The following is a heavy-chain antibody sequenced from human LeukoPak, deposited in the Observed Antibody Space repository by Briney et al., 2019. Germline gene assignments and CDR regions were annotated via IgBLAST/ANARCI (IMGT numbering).Heavy chain of an antibody. CDR2: LDESGRP. J-gene: IGHJ6*03. CDR3: ARDLGGYPFFMDV. Sequence: SETLSLTCSVSGGSVRSGDHHWAWVRQPPGKGLEFIGSLDESGRPYYNRPLKSRVSISGDTSGKQFSLNLTSVTAADTAVYFCARDLGGYPFFMDVWGRGTTVIVSS. V-gene: IGHV4-39*07. D-gene: IGHD2-15*01. CDR1: GGSVRSGDHH.